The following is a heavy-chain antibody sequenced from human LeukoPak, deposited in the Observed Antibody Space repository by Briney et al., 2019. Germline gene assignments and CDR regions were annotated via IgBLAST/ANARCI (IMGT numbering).Heavy chain of an antibody. D-gene: IGHD3-10*01. CDR2: INPNSGGT. CDR1: GYTFTGYY. CDR3: SRAPPYGSGSYSDY. Sequence: ASVKVSCKASGYTFTGYYMHWVRQAPEQVFDWLGWINPNSGGTNYAQKFQGRVTMTRDTSSSAAYMELNRLRSDDTAVYYCSRAPPYGSGSYSDYWGQGTLVTVSS. V-gene: IGHV1-2*02. J-gene: IGHJ4*02.